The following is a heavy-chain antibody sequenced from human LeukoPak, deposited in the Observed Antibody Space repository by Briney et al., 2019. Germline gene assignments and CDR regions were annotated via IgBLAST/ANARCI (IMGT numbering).Heavy chain of an antibody. CDR2: ISSYSSYM. V-gene: IGHV3-21*01. J-gene: IGHJ4*02. CDR3: ARARITIFGVVSYDFDY. Sequence: PGGSLRLSCAASAFSFSGYNMNWVRQAPGKGLEWVSSISSYSSYMYYAGSVKGRFTISRDNAKNSLYLQMSSLRAEDTAVYYCARARITIFGVVSYDFDYWGQGTLVTVSS. D-gene: IGHD3-3*01. CDR1: AFSFSGYN.